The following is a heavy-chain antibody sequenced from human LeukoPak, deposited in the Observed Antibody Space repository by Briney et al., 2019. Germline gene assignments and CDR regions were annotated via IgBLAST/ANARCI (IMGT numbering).Heavy chain of an antibody. Sequence: GASVKVSCKASGYTFTGYYMHWVRQAPGQGLEWMGRINPNSGGTNYAQKFQGRVTMTRDTSISTAYMELGRLRSDDTAVYYCASQDVIRGVIMVDYWGQGTLVTVSS. CDR2: INPNSGGT. V-gene: IGHV1-2*06. CDR3: ASQDVIRGVIMVDY. CDR1: GYTFTGYY. D-gene: IGHD3-10*01. J-gene: IGHJ4*02.